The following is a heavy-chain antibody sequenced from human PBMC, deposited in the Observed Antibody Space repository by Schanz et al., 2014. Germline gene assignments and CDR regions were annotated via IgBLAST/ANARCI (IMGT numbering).Heavy chain of an antibody. CDR3: VRVPSRDVSFDL. V-gene: IGHV1-18*01. CDR1: GYTFNNYTYV. Sequence: QVLQVQSGSELKKPGTSVKVSCKASGYTFNNYTYVMIWVRQAPGQGPEFMGWISTFRNEDTNSAQRFQGRLTMTTDTSTSTAYMELRSLRSDDTAHYYCVRVPSRDVSFDLWGRGTLVTVSS. CDR2: ISTFRNEDT. D-gene: IGHD3-16*01. J-gene: IGHJ2*01.